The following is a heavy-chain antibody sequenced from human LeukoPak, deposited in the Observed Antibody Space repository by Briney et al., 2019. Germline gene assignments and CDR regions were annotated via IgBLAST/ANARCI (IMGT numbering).Heavy chain of an antibody. CDR3: SRLGAASDN. Sequence: GGSLRLSCAASGFTFSDSDMHWVRQASGKGLEWVGRIRSKANNYATTYAASVKGRFTISRDDSKNTAYLQVNSLKTGDTALYYCSRLGAASDNWGQGALVTVSS. J-gene: IGHJ4*02. CDR1: GFTFSDSD. V-gene: IGHV3-73*01. CDR2: IRSKANNYAT.